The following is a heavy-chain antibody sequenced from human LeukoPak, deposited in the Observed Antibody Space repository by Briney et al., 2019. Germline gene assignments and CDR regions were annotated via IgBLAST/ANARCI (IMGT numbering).Heavy chain of an antibody. Sequence: GGSLRLSCAASGFTVGSNYMSWVRQAPGKGLEWVSVIYSGGSTYYADSVKGRFTISRDNSKNTLYLQMNSLRGEDTAVYYCASRAPYSSGWCYFDYWGQGTLVTVSS. V-gene: IGHV3-66*02. CDR2: IYSGGST. D-gene: IGHD6-19*01. J-gene: IGHJ4*02. CDR3: ASRAPYSSGWCYFDY. CDR1: GFTVGSNY.